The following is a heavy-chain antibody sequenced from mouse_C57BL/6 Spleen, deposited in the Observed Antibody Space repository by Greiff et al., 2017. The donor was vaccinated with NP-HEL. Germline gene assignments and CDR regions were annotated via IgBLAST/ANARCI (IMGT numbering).Heavy chain of an antibody. CDR3: ARAPITTVDTWFAY. CDR1: GYSFTGYY. V-gene: IGHV1-31*01. Sequence: EVMLVESGPELVKPGASVKISCKASGYSFTGYYMHWVKQSHGNILDWIGYIYPYNGVSSYNQKFKGKATLTVDKSSSTAYMQLSSLTSEDSAVYYCARAPITTVDTWFAYWGQGTLVTVAA. CDR2: IYPYNGVS. J-gene: IGHJ3*01. D-gene: IGHD1-1*01.